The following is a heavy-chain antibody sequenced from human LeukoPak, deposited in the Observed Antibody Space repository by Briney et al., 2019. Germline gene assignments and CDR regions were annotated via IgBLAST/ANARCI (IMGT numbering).Heavy chain of an antibody. CDR2: IWYDGSNK. D-gene: IGHD5-18*01. CDR1: GFTFSSYG. CDR3: ARDRSRIQLWFKIQGYGMDV. Sequence: GGSLRLSCAASGFTFSSYGMHWVRQAPGKGLEWVADIWYDGSNKYYADSVKGRFTISRDNAKNTLYLQMNSLRAEDTAVYYCARDRSRIQLWFKIQGYGMDVWGQGTTVTVSS. V-gene: IGHV3-33*01. J-gene: IGHJ6*02.